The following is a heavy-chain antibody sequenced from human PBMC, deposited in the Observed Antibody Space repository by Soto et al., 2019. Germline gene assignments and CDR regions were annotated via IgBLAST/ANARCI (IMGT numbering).Heavy chain of an antibody. CDR3: ARGGYAKHTPGFDY. CDR2: IYYSGST. Sequence: QVQLQESGPGLVKPSETLSLTCTVSGGSISSYYWSWIRQPPGKGLEWIGYIYYSGSTNYNPSLKSRVTISVYTSKNQFSLKLSAVTAADTAVYYCARGGYAKHTPGFDYWGQGTLVTVSS. CDR1: GGSISSYY. D-gene: IGHD2-2*01. J-gene: IGHJ4*02. V-gene: IGHV4-59*01.